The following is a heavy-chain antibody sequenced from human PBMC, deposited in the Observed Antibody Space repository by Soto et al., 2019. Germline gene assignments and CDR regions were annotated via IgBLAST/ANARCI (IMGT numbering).Heavy chain of an antibody. CDR3: ARDSGFVLDTTGYFDY. Sequence: PSDILYLACTVSSGSVSSGSYYLCWIQQPQGKRLQWIRYIYYSGSTNYNPSLKSRVTISVDTSKNQFSLKMSSVTAADTDVYYCARDSGFVLDTTGYFDYWGHGTRVT. J-gene: IGHJ4*01. CDR1: SGSVSSGSYY. CDR2: IYYSGST. D-gene: IGHD3-9*01. V-gene: IGHV4-61*01.